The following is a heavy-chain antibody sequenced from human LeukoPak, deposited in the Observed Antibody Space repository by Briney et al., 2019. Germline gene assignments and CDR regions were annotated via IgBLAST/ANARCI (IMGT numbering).Heavy chain of an antibody. CDR2: IYYSGNI. CDR3: ARGGSGWWGGFDY. V-gene: IGHV4-61*01. Sequence: SETLSLTCTVSGGSVSSGSFYWSWIRQPPGKGLECIGDIYYSGNINYSPSLKSRVTISVDTSKNQFSLKLSSVTAADTAVYYCARGGSGWWGGFDYWGQGTLVTVSS. D-gene: IGHD6-19*01. J-gene: IGHJ4*02. CDR1: GGSVSSGSFY.